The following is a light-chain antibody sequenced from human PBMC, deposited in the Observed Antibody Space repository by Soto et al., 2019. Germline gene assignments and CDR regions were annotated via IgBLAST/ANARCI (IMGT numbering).Light chain of an antibody. CDR1: SSAVGGYNY. CDR2: EVS. V-gene: IGLV2-14*01. Sequence: HSVLTPPASVSVSPGQSITISCTGTSSAVGGYNYVSWYQQQSGKAPKLMIHEVSNRPSGVSNRFSGSKSGNTASLTISGLQAEDEADYYCSSYTSSRAYVFGIGTKVTVL. J-gene: IGLJ1*01. CDR3: SSYTSSRAYV.